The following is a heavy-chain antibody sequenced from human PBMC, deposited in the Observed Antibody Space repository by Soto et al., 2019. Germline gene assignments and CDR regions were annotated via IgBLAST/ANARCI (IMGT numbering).Heavy chain of an antibody. CDR1: GGTFSSYA. V-gene: IGHV1-69*01. Sequence: QVQLVQSGAGVKKPGSSVKLSCKASGGTFSSYAISWVRQAPGQGLEWMGGIIPIFGTANYAQKFQGRVTITADESTSTAYMELSSLRSEDTAVYYCARVVAVAGSYYFDYWGQGTLVTVSS. CDR3: ARVVAVAGSYYFDY. J-gene: IGHJ4*02. D-gene: IGHD6-19*01. CDR2: IIPIFGTA.